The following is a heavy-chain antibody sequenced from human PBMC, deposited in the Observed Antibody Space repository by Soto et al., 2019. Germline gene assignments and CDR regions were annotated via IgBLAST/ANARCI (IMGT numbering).Heavy chain of an antibody. D-gene: IGHD1-1*01. CDR3: ARDLASATGSFDY. J-gene: IGHJ4*02. Sequence: EVRLVESGGGLVKPGGPLRLSCAGSGFTFSGYSMNWVRQAPGKGLEWVSSISRSSNNMYYADSVKGRFTMSRDNAKNSLYLQMNSLRVNDTAVYYCARDLASATGSFDYWGQGTLVTVSS. CDR1: GFTFSGYS. CDR2: ISRSSNNM. V-gene: IGHV3-21*02.